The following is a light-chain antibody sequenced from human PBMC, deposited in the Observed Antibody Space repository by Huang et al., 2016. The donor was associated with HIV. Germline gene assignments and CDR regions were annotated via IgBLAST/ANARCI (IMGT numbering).Light chain of an antibody. CDR3: QQYYHNPLT. V-gene: IGKV4-1*01. J-gene: IGKJ4*01. Sequence: DIVMTQSPDSLAVSLGEGATINCRSSQSLFFSSNKRSYLAWYQKKPGQPPKLVISWASARESGVPDRFSGSGSETHFTLTISSLQAEDVAVYYCQQYYHNPLTFGGGTKVEI. CDR2: WAS. CDR1: QSLFFSSNKRSY.